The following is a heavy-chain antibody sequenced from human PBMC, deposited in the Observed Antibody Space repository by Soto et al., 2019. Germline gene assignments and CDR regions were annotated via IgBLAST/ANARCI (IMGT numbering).Heavy chain of an antibody. Sequence: QVQLVQSGAEVKKPGSSVKVSCKASGGTFSSYAISWVRQAPGQGLEWMGGIIPIFGTANYAQKFQGRVKITADESTSTAYMELSSLRSEDTAVYYCARERWGGYCSGGSCYRYFDYWGQGTLVTVSS. J-gene: IGHJ4*02. CDR2: IIPIFGTA. V-gene: IGHV1-69*12. D-gene: IGHD2-15*01. CDR1: GGTFSSYA. CDR3: ARERWGGYCSGGSCYRYFDY.